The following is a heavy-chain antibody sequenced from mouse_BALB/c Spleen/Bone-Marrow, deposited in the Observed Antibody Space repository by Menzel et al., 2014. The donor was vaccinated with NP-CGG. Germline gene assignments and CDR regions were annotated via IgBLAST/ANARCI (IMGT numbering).Heavy chain of an antibody. V-gene: IGHV1-67*01. CDR3: AREGYASTAWFAY. J-gene: IGHJ3*01. Sequence: QVQLQQSGPELVRPGVSVKISCKGSGYTSTDYAMHWVKQSHAKSLEWIGVINTYSGNTNYNQNFKGKATMTVDKSSCTAFMELARLTYEDSAIYYCAREGYASTAWFAYWGQGTLVTVSA. D-gene: IGHD1-1*01. CDR2: INTYSGNT. CDR1: GYTSTDYA.